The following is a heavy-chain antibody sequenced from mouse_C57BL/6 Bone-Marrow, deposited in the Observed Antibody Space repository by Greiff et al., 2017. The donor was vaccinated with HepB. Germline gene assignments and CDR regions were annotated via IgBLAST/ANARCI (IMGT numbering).Heavy chain of an antibody. CDR2: ISSGSSTI. J-gene: IGHJ3*01. V-gene: IGHV5-17*01. D-gene: IGHD1-1*01. Sequence: EVQLQESGGGLVKPGGSLKLSCAASGFTFSDYGMHWVRQAPEKGLEWVAYISSGSSTIYYADTVKGRFTISRDNAKNTLFLQMTSLRSEDTAMYYCARNYGSSIFAYWGQGTLVTVSA. CDR3: ARNYGSSIFAY. CDR1: GFTFSDYG.